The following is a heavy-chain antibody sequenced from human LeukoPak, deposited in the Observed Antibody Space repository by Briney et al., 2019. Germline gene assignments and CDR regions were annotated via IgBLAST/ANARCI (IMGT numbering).Heavy chain of an antibody. J-gene: IGHJ5*02. CDR1: GGSISSYY. Sequence: PSETLSLTCTVSGGSISSYYWSWIRQPPGKGLEWIGYIYYSGSTNYNPSLKSRVTISVDTSKNQFSLKLSSVTAADTAVYYCAGGMESTSSEPTWSQGTLVTVSS. D-gene: IGHD2-2*01. V-gene: IGHV4-59*01. CDR3: AGGMESTSSEPT. CDR2: IYYSGST.